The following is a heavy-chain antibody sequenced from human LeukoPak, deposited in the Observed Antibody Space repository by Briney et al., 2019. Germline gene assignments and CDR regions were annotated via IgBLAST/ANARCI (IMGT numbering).Heavy chain of an antibody. CDR2: ISHDGSNT. CDR1: GFTFYVSG. CDR3: AKEMKPWMHFDY. V-gene: IGHV3-30*18. D-gene: IGHD5-12*01. J-gene: IGHJ4*02. Sequence: PGGSLRLSCAASGFTFYVSGMSWVRQAPGKGLEWVAVISHDGSNTDYTDSVKGRFTISRDNSKNTLYLQMNSLRAEDTAVYYCAKEMKPWMHFDYWGQGTLVTVSS.